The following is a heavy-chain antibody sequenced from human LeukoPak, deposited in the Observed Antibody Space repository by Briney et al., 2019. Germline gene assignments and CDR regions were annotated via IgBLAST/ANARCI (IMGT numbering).Heavy chain of an antibody. V-gene: IGHV4-34*01. CDR2: INHSGST. CDR3: ARRFPPGYYPGPTDY. CDR1: GGSFGGYY. J-gene: IGHJ4*02. D-gene: IGHD3-22*01. Sequence: SETLSLTCAVYGGSFGGYYWSWIRQPPGKGLEWIGEINHSGSTNYNPSLKSRVTISVDTSKNQFSLKLSSVTAADTAVYYCARRFPPGYYPGPTDYWGQGTLVTVSS.